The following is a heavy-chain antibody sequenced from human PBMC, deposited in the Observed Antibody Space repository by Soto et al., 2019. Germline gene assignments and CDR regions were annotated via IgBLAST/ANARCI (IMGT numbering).Heavy chain of an antibody. CDR3: ARLRTRRDAFDI. CDR2: IYNSGST. V-gene: IGHV4-59*08. J-gene: IGHJ3*02. CDR1: GGSISSYY. Sequence: SETLSLTCTVSGGSISSYYWTWIRQPPGKELEWIAYIYNSGSTNYNPSLKSRVTISVDTSKNQFSLKLSSVTAADTAVYYCARLRTRRDAFDIWGQGTMVTVSS.